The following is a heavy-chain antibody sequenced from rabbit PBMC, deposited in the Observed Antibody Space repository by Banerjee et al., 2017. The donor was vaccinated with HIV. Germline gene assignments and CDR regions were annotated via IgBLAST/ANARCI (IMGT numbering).Heavy chain of an antibody. J-gene: IGHJ4*01. D-gene: IGHD4-1*01. CDR3: ARDLAGAIGWNFNL. CDR2: INTNSGNS. V-gene: IGHV1S45*01. Sequence: QEQLVESGGGLVQPEGSLTLTCTASGFSFSNKYVMCWVRQAPGKGLEWIGCINTNSGNSIYGNWAKGRFTIAKTASTTVTLQMTSLTAADTATYFCARDLAGAIGWNFNLWGPGTLVTVS. CDR1: GFSFSNKYV.